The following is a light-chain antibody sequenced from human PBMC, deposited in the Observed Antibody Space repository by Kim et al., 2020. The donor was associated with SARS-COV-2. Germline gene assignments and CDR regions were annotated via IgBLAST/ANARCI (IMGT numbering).Light chain of an antibody. J-gene: IGKJ5*01. CDR2: GAS. V-gene: IGKV1-17*01. CDR1: QDIRND. CDR3: LQHSTYPIT. Sequence: DIQMTQSPSSLSASVGDRVTITCRASQDIRNDLGWYQQNPGRAPKRLIYGASSLHSGVPSSSSGSGPGRESTLTISSVQPEDFATYFCLQHSTYPITFGQGTQLEIK.